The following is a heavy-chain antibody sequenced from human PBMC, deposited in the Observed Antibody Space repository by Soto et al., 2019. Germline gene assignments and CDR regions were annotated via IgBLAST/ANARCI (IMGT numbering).Heavy chain of an antibody. CDR3: AKVPWPGCSSTSCFNSFDP. J-gene: IGHJ5*02. CDR2: ISGSGGST. D-gene: IGHD2-2*01. CDR1: GFTFSSYA. Sequence: GGSLRLSCAASGFTFSSYAMSWVRQAPGKGLEWVSAISGSGGSTYYADSVKGRFTISRDNSKNTLYLQMNSLRAEDTAVYYCAKVPWPGCSSTSCFNSFDPWGQGTLVTGSS. V-gene: IGHV3-23*01.